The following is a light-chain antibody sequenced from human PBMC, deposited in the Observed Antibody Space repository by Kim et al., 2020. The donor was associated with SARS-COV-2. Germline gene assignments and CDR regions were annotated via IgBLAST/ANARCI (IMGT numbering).Light chain of an antibody. CDR1: HGFSSSSNSKNY. Sequence: ATINCESSHGFSSSSNSKNYLALYLQQPGKPPKLLISWATTRESGVPDRFSGSESGTNFTLTISSLQAEDVAVYFCQQYFNSPRTFGQGTKVDIK. CDR3: QQYFNSPRT. V-gene: IGKV4-1*01. J-gene: IGKJ1*01. CDR2: WAT.